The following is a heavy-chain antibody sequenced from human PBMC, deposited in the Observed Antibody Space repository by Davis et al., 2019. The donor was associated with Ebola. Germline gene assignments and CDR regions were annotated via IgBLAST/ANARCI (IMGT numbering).Heavy chain of an antibody. CDR1: GFTFSTSA. Sequence: GESLKISCAASGFTFSTSAINWVRQAPGKGLEWISTVGYSGYDTHYADSVKGRFTISRDNSKNTLFLQMSSLRAEDTALYYCAARPNWGSFHYWGQGILVTVSS. D-gene: IGHD7-27*01. J-gene: IGHJ4*02. V-gene: IGHV3-23*01. CDR2: VGYSGYDT. CDR3: AARPNWGSFHY.